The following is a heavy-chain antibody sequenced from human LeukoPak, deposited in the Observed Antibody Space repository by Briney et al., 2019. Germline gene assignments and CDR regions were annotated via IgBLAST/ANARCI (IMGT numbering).Heavy chain of an antibody. V-gene: IGHV3-30*02. Sequence: GGSLRLSCAASGFTFSSYGMHWVRQAPGKGLEWVAFIRYDGSNKYYADSVKGRFTISRDNSKNTLYLQMNSLRAEDTAVYYCAKGDDHYDSSGYYDYWGQGTLVTVSS. CDR3: AKGDDHYDSSGYYDY. D-gene: IGHD3-22*01. CDR1: GFTFSSYG. CDR2: IRYDGSNK. J-gene: IGHJ4*02.